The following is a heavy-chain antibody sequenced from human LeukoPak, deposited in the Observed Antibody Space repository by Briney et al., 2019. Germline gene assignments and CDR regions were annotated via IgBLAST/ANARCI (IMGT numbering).Heavy chain of an antibody. CDR2: IYYSGST. D-gene: IGHD3-10*01. CDR1: GGSISSHH. CDR3: ARDLDYGSGSYYDY. Sequence: SETLSLTCTVSGGSISSHHWSWIRQPPGKGLEWVGYIYYSGSTNYNPSLKSRVTISVDTCKNQFSLKLSSVTAADTAVYYCARDLDYGSGSYYDYWGQGTLVTVSS. V-gene: IGHV4-59*11. J-gene: IGHJ4*02.